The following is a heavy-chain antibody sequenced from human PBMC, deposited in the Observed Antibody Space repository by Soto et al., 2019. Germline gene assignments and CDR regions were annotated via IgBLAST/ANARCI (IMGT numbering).Heavy chain of an antibody. CDR2: IYYSGST. D-gene: IGHD4-17*01. CDR1: GGSISSGDYY. V-gene: IGHV4-30-4*01. Sequence: QVQLQESGPGLVKPSETLSLTCTVSGGSISSGDYYWSWIRQPPGKGLEWIGYIYYSGSTYYNPSLKSRVTISVDTSKNQFSLKLSSVTAADTAVYYCARTYGDYTGQYYFDYWGQGTLVTVSS. J-gene: IGHJ4*02. CDR3: ARTYGDYTGQYYFDY.